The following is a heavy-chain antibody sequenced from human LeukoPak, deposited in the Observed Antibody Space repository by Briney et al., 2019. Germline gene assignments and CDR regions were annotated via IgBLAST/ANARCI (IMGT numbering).Heavy chain of an antibody. CDR2: IKEDGGRE. V-gene: IGHV3-7*01. J-gene: IGHJ4*02. CDR3: ARDGGYSAFDY. Sequence: GGSLRLSCAASGFAFSRSWMTWIRQAPGKGLEFVANIKEDGGRENFASSVKGRFTISRDSAKDSLYLQMNNLRVEDAAVYYCARDGGYSAFDYWGQGALVTVSS. D-gene: IGHD1-26*01. CDR1: GFAFSRSW.